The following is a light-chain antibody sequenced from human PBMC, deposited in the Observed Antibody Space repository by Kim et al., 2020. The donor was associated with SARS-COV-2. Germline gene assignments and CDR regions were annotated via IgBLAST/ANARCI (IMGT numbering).Light chain of an antibody. V-gene: IGLV10-54*01. CDR2: RNN. J-gene: IGLJ3*02. CDR1: INGDGSKG. Sequence: RQTGTLTCPRHINGDGSKGAAWQEHSRDHPPSLLSYRNNNRPSGMSERLYAAGAGNADTLPITGLRPEDESVYYCSAWDYRLSAWVFGEGTQLTVL. CDR3: SAWDYRLSAWV.